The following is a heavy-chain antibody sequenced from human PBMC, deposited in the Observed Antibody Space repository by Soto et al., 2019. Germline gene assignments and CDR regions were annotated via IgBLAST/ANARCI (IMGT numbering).Heavy chain of an antibody. CDR2: IIPIFGTA. D-gene: IGHD2-8*01. CDR3: TAGKLYPSLDFDY. CDR1: GGTFSSYA. Sequence: SVKVSCKASGGTFSSYAISWVRQAPGQGLEWMGGIIPIFGTANYAQKFQGRVTITADKSTSTAYLQMNSLKTEDTAVYYCTAGKLYPSLDFDYWGQGTLVTVSS. J-gene: IGHJ4*02. V-gene: IGHV1-69*06.